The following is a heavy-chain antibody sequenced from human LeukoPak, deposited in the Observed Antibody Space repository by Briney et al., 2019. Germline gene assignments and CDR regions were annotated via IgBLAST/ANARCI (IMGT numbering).Heavy chain of an antibody. D-gene: IGHD3-22*01. V-gene: IGHV3-30-3*01. Sequence: GGSLRLSCAASGFTFSSYAMHWVRQAPGKGLEWVAVISYDGSNKYYADSVKGRFTISRDNSKNTLYLQMNSLRAEDTAVYYCHYYDSSGPVDYWGQGTLVTVSS. CDR1: GFTFSSYA. CDR2: ISYDGSNK. J-gene: IGHJ4*02. CDR3: HYYDSSGPVDY.